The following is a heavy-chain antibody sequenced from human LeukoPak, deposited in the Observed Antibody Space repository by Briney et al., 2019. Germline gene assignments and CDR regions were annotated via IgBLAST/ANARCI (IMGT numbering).Heavy chain of an antibody. V-gene: IGHV1-8*01. CDR3: ARGANVLLWFGELLHNDY. Sequence: GASVKVSCKASGYTFTSYDINWVRQAPGQGLEWMGWMNPNSGNTGYAQKFQGRVTMTRNTSISTAYMELSSLRSEDTAVYYCARGANVLLWFGELLHNDYWGQGTLVTVSS. CDR1: GYTFTSYD. CDR2: MNPNSGNT. D-gene: IGHD3-10*01. J-gene: IGHJ4*02.